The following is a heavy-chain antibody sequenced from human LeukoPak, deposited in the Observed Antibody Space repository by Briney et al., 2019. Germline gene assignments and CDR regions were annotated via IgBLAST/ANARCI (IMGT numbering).Heavy chain of an antibody. V-gene: IGHV4-61*02. CDR1: GGSISSGSYY. CDR2: IYTSGST. Sequence: SETLSLTCTVSGGSISSGSYYWSWIRQPAGKGLEWIGRIYTSGSTNYNPSLKSRVTISVDTSKNQFSLKLSSVTAADTAVYYCARDRRHQITIFGVVSQGNWFGPWGQGTLVTVSS. CDR3: ARDRRHQITIFGVVSQGNWFGP. J-gene: IGHJ5*02. D-gene: IGHD3-3*01.